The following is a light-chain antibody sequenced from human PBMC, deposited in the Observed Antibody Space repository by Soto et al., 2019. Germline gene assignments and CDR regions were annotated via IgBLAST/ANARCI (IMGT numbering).Light chain of an antibody. J-gene: IGLJ1*01. V-gene: IGLV2-14*01. CDR3: SSYTSSSIV. CDR2: DVS. CDR1: SSDVGGYNY. Sequence: QSVLTQPASVSGSPGQSITISCTGTSSDVGGYNYVSWYQQHPGKAPKLMIYDVSNRPSGVSNRFSGSKSGNTASLTISRLQAEDEADYYCSSYTSSSIVFGTGTKVTVL.